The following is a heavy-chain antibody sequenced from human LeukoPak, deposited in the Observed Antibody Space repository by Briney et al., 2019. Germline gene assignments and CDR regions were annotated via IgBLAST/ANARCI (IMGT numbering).Heavy chain of an antibody. J-gene: IGHJ6*02. D-gene: IGHD3-10*01. CDR3: AKRYGSGPNYYYYYGMDV. CDR1: GFTFSSYA. Sequence: GGSLRLSCAASGFTFSSYAMSWVRQAPGKGLEWVSAISGSGGSTYYADSVKGRFTISRDNSKNTLYLQMNSLRAEDTAVYHCAKRYGSGPNYYYYYGMDVWGQGTTVTVSS. V-gene: IGHV3-23*01. CDR2: ISGSGGST.